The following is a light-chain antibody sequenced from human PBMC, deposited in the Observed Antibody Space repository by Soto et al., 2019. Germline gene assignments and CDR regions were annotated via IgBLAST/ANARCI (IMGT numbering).Light chain of an antibody. CDR1: QSLNTL. Sequence: DIQMTQSPSTLSASVGDRVTITCRASQSLNTLLAWYQQKPGKAPKLLIYEASSLESGVPSRFSGSGSGTEFTLTISSLQPEDFATYYCQQYNTYSRTFGQGTKVEIK. CDR2: EAS. V-gene: IGKV1-5*03. CDR3: QQYNTYSRT. J-gene: IGKJ1*01.